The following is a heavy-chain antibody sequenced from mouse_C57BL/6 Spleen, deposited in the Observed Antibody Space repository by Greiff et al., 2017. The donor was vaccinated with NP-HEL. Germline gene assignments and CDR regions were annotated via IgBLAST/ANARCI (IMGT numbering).Heavy chain of an antibody. CDR3: ARGVVATYYFDY. D-gene: IGHD1-1*01. Sequence: VQLQQPGAELVRPGSSVKLSCKASGYTFTSYWMDWVKQRPGQGLEWIGNIYPSDSETHYNQKFKDKATLTVDKSSSTAYMQLSSLTSEDSAVYYCARGVVATYYFDYWGQGTTLTVSS. CDR1: GYTFTSYW. J-gene: IGHJ2*01. V-gene: IGHV1-61*01. CDR2: IYPSDSET.